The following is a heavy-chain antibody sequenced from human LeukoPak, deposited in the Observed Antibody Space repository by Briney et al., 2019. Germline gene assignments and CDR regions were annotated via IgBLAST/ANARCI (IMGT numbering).Heavy chain of an antibody. V-gene: IGHV3-30*02. J-gene: IGHJ4*02. D-gene: IGHD1-26*01. CDR1: GFTFSSYG. Sequence: GGSLRLSCAASGFTFSSYGMHWVRQAPGKGLEWVAFIRYDGSNKYYAASVKGRLTISRDNSKNTLYLQMNSLRAEDTAVYYCAKDGEDSGSYTPPFDYWGQGTLVTVSS. CDR3: AKDGEDSGSYTPPFDY. CDR2: IRYDGSNK.